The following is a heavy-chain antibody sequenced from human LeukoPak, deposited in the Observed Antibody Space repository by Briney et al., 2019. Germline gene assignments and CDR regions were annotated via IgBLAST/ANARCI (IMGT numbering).Heavy chain of an antibody. J-gene: IGHJ4*02. CDR1: GFTFSSHD. Sequence: GGSLRLSCVASGFTFSSHDMHWVRQAPGKGLEWVSSISSSSIYIYYADSVKGRFTISRDNAKSSLSLQMNSLRAEDTAVYYCARGHSNYGDYFDYWGQGTLVTVSS. CDR3: ARGHSNYGDYFDY. D-gene: IGHD4-11*01. CDR2: ISSSSIYI. V-gene: IGHV3-21*01.